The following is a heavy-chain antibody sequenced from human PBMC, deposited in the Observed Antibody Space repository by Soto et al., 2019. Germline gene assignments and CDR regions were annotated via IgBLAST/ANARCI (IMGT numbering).Heavy chain of an antibody. J-gene: IGHJ6*03. CDR2: IIPTLGIA. D-gene: IGHD2-15*01. V-gene: IGHV1-69*02. CDR1: GGTFSSYT. CDR3: ARADWSGGGCYPPHYMGV. Sequence: QVQLVQSGAEVKKPGSSVKVSCKASGGTFSSYTISWVRQAPGQGLEWMGRIIPTLGIANYAQKCQGRATITADKSPSTADMELSSRGSEDTALYYWARADWSGGGCYPPHYMGVWGKGPTVAVAS.